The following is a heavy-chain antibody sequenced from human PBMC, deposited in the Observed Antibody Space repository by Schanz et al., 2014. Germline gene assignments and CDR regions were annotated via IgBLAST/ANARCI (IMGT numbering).Heavy chain of an antibody. V-gene: IGHV3-33*01. Sequence: QAQLVESGGGVVQPGRSLRLSCATSGFTFSRFGMHWVRQAPGKGPEWVALVWSDGNTKYYVDSVKGRFTISRDNSMNTLHLQMDGLRVEDTAVYYCARGIITMVRGGDVGAFDTWGQGTMVTVSS. CDR2: VWSDGNTK. J-gene: IGHJ3*02. D-gene: IGHD3-10*01. CDR3: ARGIITMVRGGDVGAFDT. CDR1: GFTFSRFG.